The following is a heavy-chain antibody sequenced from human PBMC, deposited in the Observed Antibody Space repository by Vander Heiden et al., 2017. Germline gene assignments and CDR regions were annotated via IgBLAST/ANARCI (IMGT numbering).Heavy chain of an antibody. Sequence: EVQLVESGGGLTQPGGSLRLSCVASGFSVSSHYMSWVRQTPGRGLEGVAVFYSGGGTQYSGSLKARFSISRDTSTNTLYLDMKNLRAEDTALYYCARGRHTTVTPLESWGQGTRVIVSS. CDR1: GFSVSSHY. V-gene: IGHV3-53*01. CDR3: ARGRHTTVTPLES. J-gene: IGHJ4*02. CDR2: FYSGGGT. D-gene: IGHD4-17*01.